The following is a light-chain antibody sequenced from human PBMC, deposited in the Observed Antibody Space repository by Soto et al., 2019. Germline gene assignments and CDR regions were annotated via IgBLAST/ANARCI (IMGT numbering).Light chain of an antibody. J-gene: IGKJ1*01. CDR2: GAS. CDR1: QTVRSSS. Sequence: TLSCRASQTVRSSSLAWYQQKPGQAPRLLIFGASTRAAGFPDRFSGSGSGTDFTLTISRLEPEDFAVYYCQQYGSSPRTFGQGTKVDIK. CDR3: QQYGSSPRT. V-gene: IGKV3-20*01.